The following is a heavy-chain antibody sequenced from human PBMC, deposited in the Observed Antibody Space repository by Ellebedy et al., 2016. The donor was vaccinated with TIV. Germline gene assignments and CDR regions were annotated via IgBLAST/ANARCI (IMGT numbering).Heavy chain of an antibody. CDR3: ARELLLYFDY. CDR2: IDWDDDK. J-gene: IGHJ4*02. D-gene: IGHD1-26*01. Sequence: TLSLTCTVSGGSISSYYWSWIRQPPGKALEWLARIDWDDDKFYSTSLKTRLTISKDTSKNQVVLTMTNMDPVDTATYYCARELLLYFDYWGQGTLVTVSS. V-gene: IGHV2-70*16. CDR1: GGSISSYY.